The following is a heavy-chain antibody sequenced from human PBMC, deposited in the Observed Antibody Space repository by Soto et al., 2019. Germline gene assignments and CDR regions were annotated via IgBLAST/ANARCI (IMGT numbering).Heavy chain of an antibody. Sequence: GGSLRLSCAASGFTFSSYGMHWVRQAPGKGLEWVAVIWYDGSNKYYADSVKGRFTISRDNSKNTLYLQMNSLRAEDTAVYYCARDLRRGYDGRGGLGYWGQGTLVTVSS. J-gene: IGHJ4*02. CDR3: ARDLRRGYDGRGGLGY. CDR2: IWYDGSNK. CDR1: GFTFSSYG. V-gene: IGHV3-33*01. D-gene: IGHD5-12*01.